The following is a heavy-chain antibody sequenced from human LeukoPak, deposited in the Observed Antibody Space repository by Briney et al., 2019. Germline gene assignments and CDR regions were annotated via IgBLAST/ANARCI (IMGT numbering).Heavy chain of an antibody. D-gene: IGHD2/OR15-2a*01. CDR2: IYHSGST. CDR3: AGRTSDFSSDY. Sequence: SGTLSLTCGVSGASISSSNWWTWVRQPPGKGLEWIGEIYHSGSTNYNPSLKSRVTMSVDKSENQFSLKLSPVTAADTAVYYCAGRTSDFSSDYWGQGILVTVSS. V-gene: IGHV4-4*02. J-gene: IGHJ4*02. CDR1: GASISSSNW.